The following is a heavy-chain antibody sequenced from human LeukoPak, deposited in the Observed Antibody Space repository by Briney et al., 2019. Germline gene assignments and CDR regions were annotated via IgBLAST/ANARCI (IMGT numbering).Heavy chain of an antibody. CDR3: ARHHYGGNRGQWYFDL. CDR1: GGSISSYY. J-gene: IGHJ2*01. D-gene: IGHD4-23*01. CDR2: IYYSGST. Sequence: SGTLSLTCTVSGGSISSYYWSWIRQPPGKGLEWIGYIYYSGSTNYNPSLKGRVTISVDTSKNQFSLKLSSVTAADTAVYYCARHHYGGNRGQWYFDLWGRGTLVTVSS. V-gene: IGHV4-59*08.